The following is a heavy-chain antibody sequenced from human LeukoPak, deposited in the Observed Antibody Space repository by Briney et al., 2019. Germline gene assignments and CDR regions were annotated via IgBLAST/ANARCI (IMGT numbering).Heavy chain of an antibody. V-gene: IGHV3-23*01. CDR3: ANRLLGATTPFDY. Sequence: PGGSLRLSCAASGFTFSSYAVSWVRQAPGKGLEWVSTISNSGGSIYYADSVKGRFTISRDNSKNTLYLQMNSLRAEDAAIYYCANRLLGATTPFDYWGQGTLVTVSS. CDR1: GFTFSSYA. J-gene: IGHJ4*02. CDR2: ISNSGGSI. D-gene: IGHD1-26*01.